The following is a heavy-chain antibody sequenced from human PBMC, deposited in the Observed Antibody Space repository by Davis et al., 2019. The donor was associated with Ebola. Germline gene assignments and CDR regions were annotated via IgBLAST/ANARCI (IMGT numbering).Heavy chain of an antibody. CDR1: GFTFSNAW. J-gene: IGHJ6*02. CDR2: IKSKTDGGTT. V-gene: IGHV3-15*07. Sequence: GESLKISCAASGFTFSNAWMNWVRQAPGKGLEWVGRIKSKTDGGTTDYAAPVKGRFTISRDDSKNTLYLQMNSLKTEDTAVYYCTTGAPRMVYARGYGMDVWGQGTTVTVSS. CDR3: TTGAPRMVYARGYGMDV. D-gene: IGHD2-8*01.